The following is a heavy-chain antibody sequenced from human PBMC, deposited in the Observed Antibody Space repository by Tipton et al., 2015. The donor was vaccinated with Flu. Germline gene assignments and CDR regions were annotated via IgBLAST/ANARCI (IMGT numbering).Heavy chain of an antibody. Sequence: TLSLTCSVSGDSIGSQYFWGWIRQAPGKGLEWIGNINHNGNTYHNPSLKSRVIMSVDTSRNQFSLKLSSVTAADTAVYYCAGRDYSNYVSEPKNWFDTWGQGTLVTVSS. CDR1: GDSIGSQYF. D-gene: IGHD4-11*01. J-gene: IGHJ5*02. CDR2: INHNGNT. CDR3: AGRDYSNYVSEPKNWFDT. V-gene: IGHV4-38-2*01.